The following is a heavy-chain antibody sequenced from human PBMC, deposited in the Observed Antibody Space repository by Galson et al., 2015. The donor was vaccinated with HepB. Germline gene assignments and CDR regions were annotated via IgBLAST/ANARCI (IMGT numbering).Heavy chain of an antibody. Sequence: TLSLTCTVSGGSISGGSLYWSWIRQPPGKGLEWIGYIYYSGSTYYNPSLKSRVTMSVETSKNQFSLKLSSVTAADTPVYYCARGVWSQLGVTFNWFDPWGQGALVTVSS. J-gene: IGHJ5*02. CDR3: ARGVWSQLGVTFNWFDP. D-gene: IGHD3-10*01. CDR2: IYYSGST. CDR1: GGSISGGSLY. V-gene: IGHV4-31*03.